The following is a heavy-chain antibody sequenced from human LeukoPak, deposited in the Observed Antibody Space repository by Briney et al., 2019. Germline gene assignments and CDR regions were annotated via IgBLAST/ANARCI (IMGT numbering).Heavy chain of an antibody. J-gene: IGHJ6*03. CDR1: GFTFSSYA. CDR3: ARDGSPPYGGTTSSYYYYMDV. Sequence: GGSLRLSCAASGFTFSSYAMHWVRQAPGKGLEWVAVISYDGSNKYYADSVKGRFTISRDNSKNTLYLQMNSLRAEDTAVYYCARDGSPPYGGTTSSYYYYMDVWGKGTTVTVSS. V-gene: IGHV3-30-3*01. CDR2: ISYDGSNK. D-gene: IGHD1-7*01.